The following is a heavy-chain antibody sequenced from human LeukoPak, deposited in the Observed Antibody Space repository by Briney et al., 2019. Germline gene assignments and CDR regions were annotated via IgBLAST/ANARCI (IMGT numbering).Heavy chain of an antibody. CDR3: ARAYYYDSSGLGAFDI. V-gene: IGHV4-59*10. CDR1: GGSFSGYY. CDR2: IYTSGST. J-gene: IGHJ3*02. D-gene: IGHD3-22*01. Sequence: SETLSLTCAVYGGSFSGYYWSWIRQPPGKGLEWIGRIYTSGSTNYNPSLKSRVTMSVDTSKNQFSLKLSSVTAADTAVYYCARAYYYDSSGLGAFDIWGQGTMVTVSS.